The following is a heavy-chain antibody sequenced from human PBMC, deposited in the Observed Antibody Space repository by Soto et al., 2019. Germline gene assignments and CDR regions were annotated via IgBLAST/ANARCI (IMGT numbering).Heavy chain of an antibody. Sequence: SETLSLTCTVSGGSISSYYWSWIRQPPGKGLEWIGYIYYSGSTNYNPSLTSRVTISVDTSKNQFSLKLSSVTAADTDVYYCARGSKRAEYSSYDLDSWGQGTLVTVSS. J-gene: IGHJ4*02. CDR2: IYYSGST. V-gene: IGHV4-59*01. CDR3: ARGSKRAEYSSYDLDS. CDR1: GGSISSYY. D-gene: IGHD5-12*01.